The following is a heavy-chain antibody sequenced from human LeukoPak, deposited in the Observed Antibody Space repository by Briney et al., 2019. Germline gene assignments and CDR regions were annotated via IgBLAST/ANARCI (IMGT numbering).Heavy chain of an antibody. Sequence: ASVKVSCKASGYTFTSYDINWVRQATGQGLEWMGWMNPNSGNTGYAQKLQGRVTMTRNTSISTAYMELSSLRSEDTAVYYCASVSWNPNYYYYYMDVWGKGTTVTVSS. D-gene: IGHD1-1*01. CDR1: GYTFTSYD. CDR2: MNPNSGNT. J-gene: IGHJ6*03. V-gene: IGHV1-8*01. CDR3: ASVSWNPNYYYYYMDV.